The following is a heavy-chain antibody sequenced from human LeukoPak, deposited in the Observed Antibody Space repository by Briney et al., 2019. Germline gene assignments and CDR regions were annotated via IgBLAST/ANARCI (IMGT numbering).Heavy chain of an antibody. D-gene: IGHD1-1*01. Sequence: GGSLRLSCAASGFTFSSYAMSWVRQAPGKGLEWVSTITGSGGSTYYADSVKGRFTISRDNPQNTLYLQVNSLRAEDTAIYYCAKQSTGTAGYYFMDVWGKGTTVTASS. V-gene: IGHV3-23*01. CDR2: ITGSGGST. CDR1: GFTFSSYA. CDR3: AKQSTGTAGYYFMDV. J-gene: IGHJ6*03.